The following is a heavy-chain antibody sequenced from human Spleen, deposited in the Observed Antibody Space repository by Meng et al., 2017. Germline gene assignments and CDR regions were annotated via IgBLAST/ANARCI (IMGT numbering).Heavy chain of an antibody. J-gene: IGHJ3*02. CDR2: INHSGST. D-gene: IGHD5-12*01. V-gene: IGHV4-34*10. CDR1: GGSFSDYY. CDR3: ARRGYIAGAFDI. Sequence: GSLRLSCVVSGGSFSDYYWSWIRQPPGKGLEWIGEINHSGSTNYNPSLKSRITMSIDTSKNQFSLKLTSVTAADTAVYFCARRGYIAGAFDIWGQGTMVTVSS.